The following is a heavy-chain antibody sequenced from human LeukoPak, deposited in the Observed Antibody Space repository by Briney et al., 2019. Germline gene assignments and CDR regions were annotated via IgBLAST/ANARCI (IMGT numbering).Heavy chain of an antibody. CDR3: ARDITMVRGVAGY. CDR2: IYSGGST. CDR1: GFTVSSNY. V-gene: IGHV3-66*01. D-gene: IGHD3-10*01. Sequence: GGSLRLSCAASGFTVSSNYMSWVRQAPGKGLEWVSVIYSGGSTYYADSVKGRFTISRDNSKNTLYLQMNSLRAEDTAVYYCARDITMVRGVAGYWGQGALVTVSS. J-gene: IGHJ4*02.